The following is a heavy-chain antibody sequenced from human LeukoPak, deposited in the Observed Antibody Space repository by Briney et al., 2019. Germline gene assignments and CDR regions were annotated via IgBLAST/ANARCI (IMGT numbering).Heavy chain of an antibody. V-gene: IGHV3-23*01. J-gene: IGHJ4*02. CDR1: GFTFSTHA. CDR3: ARDPSRGGDGPFDL. D-gene: IGHD4-17*01. Sequence: GGSLRLSCAASGFTFSTHAMSWVRQAPGKGLEWVSGLGGRGTATYYTDSVKGRFTISRDNSKNTLYLQMNSLRVEDTAIYYCARDPSRGGDGPFDLWGQGTLVTVSS. CDR2: LGGRGTAT.